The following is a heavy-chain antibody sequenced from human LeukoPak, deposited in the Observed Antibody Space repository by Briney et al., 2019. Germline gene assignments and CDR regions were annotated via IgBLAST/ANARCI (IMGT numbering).Heavy chain of an antibody. D-gene: IGHD4-11*01. CDR1: GFRFSSYG. V-gene: IGHV3-33*05. J-gene: IGHJ6*03. CDR3: ARGYDYTHNYFYYYMDV. CDR2: ISSDGSDK. Sequence: GRSLRLSCAASGFRFSSYGMHWVRQVPGKGLEWVAVISSDGSDKYYADSVKGRFTISRDNSKNTVFAQMSSLRAEDTGVYYCARGYDYTHNYFYYYMDVWGKGTTVTVSS.